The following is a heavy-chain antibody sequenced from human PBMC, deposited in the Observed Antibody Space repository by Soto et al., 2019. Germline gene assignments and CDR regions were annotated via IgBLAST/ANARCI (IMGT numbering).Heavy chain of an antibody. CDR3: ATAYYDSSGYYPRPKYYFDY. Sequence: ASVKVSCKASGYTFRNFGISWVRQAPGQGLEWMGWISAYNANANYAQKFQGRLTMTADTSTSTAYMELRSLRSDDTAVYYCATAYYDSSGYYPRPKYYFDYWGQGTLVTVSS. D-gene: IGHD3-22*01. CDR1: GYTFRNFG. V-gene: IGHV1-18*01. CDR2: ISAYNANA. J-gene: IGHJ4*02.